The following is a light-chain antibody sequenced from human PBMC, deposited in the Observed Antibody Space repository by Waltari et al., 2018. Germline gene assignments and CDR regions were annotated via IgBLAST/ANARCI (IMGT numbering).Light chain of an antibody. CDR1: QSVSSSY. V-gene: IGKV3-20*01. CDR3: QQYGNSPLT. CDR2: GAS. J-gene: IGKJ4*01. Sequence: EIVLTQSPGPLSLSPGQRATVSCRASQSVSSSYLAWYQQKPGKTPRLLIYGASTRASGISDRFSGSGSGTDFTLTISSLEPEDSAVYFCQQYGNSPLTFGGGTKVEIK.